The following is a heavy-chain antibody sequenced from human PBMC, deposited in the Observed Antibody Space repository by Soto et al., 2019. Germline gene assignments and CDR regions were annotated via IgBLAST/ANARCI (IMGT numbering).Heavy chain of an antibody. CDR2: TSPYNGNT. V-gene: IGHV1-18*01. Sequence: QVQLVQSGAEVKKPGASVKVSCKTSGYTFTSYGISWVRQAPGQGLEWMGWTSPYNGNTNYAQKLQGRVTMTADTSTSTAYMQLRSLRSDDTAVYYCARSWNYALGFDPWGQGTLVTVSS. CDR3: ARSWNYALGFDP. J-gene: IGHJ5*02. CDR1: GYTFTSYG. D-gene: IGHD1-7*01.